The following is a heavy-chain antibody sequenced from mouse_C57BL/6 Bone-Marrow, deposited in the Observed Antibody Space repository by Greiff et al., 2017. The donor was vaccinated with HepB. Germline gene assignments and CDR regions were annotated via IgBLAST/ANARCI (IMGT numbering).Heavy chain of an antibody. J-gene: IGHJ3*01. CDR3: ARGNLRGFAD. Sequence: QVQLQQPGAELVKPGASVKLSCKASGYTFTSYWMQWVKQRPGQGLEWIGEIDPSDSYTNYNQKFKGKSTLTVDTSSSTAYMQLSSLTSEDSAFYYCARGNLRGFADWGQGTLVTVAA. CDR1: GYTFTSYW. CDR2: IDPSDSYT. D-gene: IGHD1-1*01. V-gene: IGHV1-50*01.